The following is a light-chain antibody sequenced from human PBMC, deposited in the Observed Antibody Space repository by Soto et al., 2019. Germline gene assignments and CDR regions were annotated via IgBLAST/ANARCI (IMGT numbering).Light chain of an antibody. V-gene: IGKV1-33*01. J-gene: IGKJ4*01. CDR2: DAS. Sequence: DLQMTQSPSFLSASVGDRVTTTSQASQDISNYLNWYQQKPGKAPKLLIYDASNLETGVPSRFSGSGSGTDFTFTISSLQPEDIATYYCQQYDNLPLTFGGGTKVDIK. CDR1: QDISNY. CDR3: QQYDNLPLT.